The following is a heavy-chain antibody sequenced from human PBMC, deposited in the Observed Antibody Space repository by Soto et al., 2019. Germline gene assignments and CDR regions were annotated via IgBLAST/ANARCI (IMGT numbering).Heavy chain of an antibody. CDR2: IYYSGST. J-gene: IGHJ6*02. D-gene: IGHD3-22*01. V-gene: IGHV4-39*01. CDR3: ARRLYHDSSGFEGGGMDV. CDR1: GGSITSSSYY. Sequence: SETLSLTCTVSGGSITSSSYYCGWIRQPLVKGLEWIVSIYYSGSTYYNPSLKSRVTISVDTSKNQFSLKLSFVTAADMAVYYCARRLYHDSSGFEGGGMDVWGQGTTVT.